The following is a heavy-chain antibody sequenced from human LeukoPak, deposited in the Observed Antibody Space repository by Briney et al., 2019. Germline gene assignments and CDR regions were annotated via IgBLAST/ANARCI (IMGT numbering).Heavy chain of an antibody. Sequence: PGGSLRLSCAAYGFTFSSYAMSWVRQAPGKGLEWVSAISGSGGSTYYADSVKGRFTISRDNSKNTLYLQMNSLRAEDTAVYYCAKDGGYSYGFSVDYWGQGTLVTVSS. J-gene: IGHJ4*02. D-gene: IGHD5-18*01. CDR1: GFTFSSYA. V-gene: IGHV3-23*01. CDR3: AKDGGYSYGFSVDY. CDR2: ISGSGGST.